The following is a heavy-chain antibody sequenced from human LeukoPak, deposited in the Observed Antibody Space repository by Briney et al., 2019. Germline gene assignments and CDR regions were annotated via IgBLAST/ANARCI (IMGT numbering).Heavy chain of an antibody. Sequence: SSGTLSLTCTVSGGSISSGDYYWSWIRQPPGKGLEWIGYIYYSGSTYYNPSLKSRVTISVDTSKNQFSLKLSSVTAADTAVYYCARVPVFLGYQQFDYYGMDVWGQGTTVTVSS. J-gene: IGHJ6*02. D-gene: IGHD2-2*01. CDR2: IYYSGST. V-gene: IGHV4-30-4*01. CDR1: GGSISSGDYY. CDR3: ARVPVFLGYQQFDYYGMDV.